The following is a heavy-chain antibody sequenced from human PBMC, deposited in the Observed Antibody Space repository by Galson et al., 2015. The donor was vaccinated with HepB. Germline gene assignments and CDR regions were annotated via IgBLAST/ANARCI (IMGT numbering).Heavy chain of an antibody. V-gene: IGHV3-74*01. J-gene: IGHJ6*03. Sequence: SLRLSCAASGFTFSRSWIHWVRQAPGKGLVWVSRITPDGSGTNYADSVKGRFTISRGNAKNSLHLQMNSLRVEDRALYYCAKKSRKPVAGTQHYFYYMDVWGRGTTVTVSS. CDR2: ITPDGSGT. CDR1: GFTFSRSW. CDR3: AKKSRKPVAGTQHYFYYMDV. D-gene: IGHD6-19*01.